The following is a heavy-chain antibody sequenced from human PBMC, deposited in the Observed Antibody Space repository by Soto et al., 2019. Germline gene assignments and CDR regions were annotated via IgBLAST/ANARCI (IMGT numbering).Heavy chain of an antibody. CDR3: AREAPYCSGGSCYSYYMDV. J-gene: IGHJ6*03. V-gene: IGHV1-8*01. CDR2: MNPNSGNT. Sequence: QVQLVQSGAEVKKPGASVKVSCKASGYTFTSYDINWVRQATGQGLEWMGWMNPNSGNTGYAQKFQGRVTMTRNTSMSTAYMELSSLRSEDTAVYYCAREAPYCSGGSCYSYYMDVWGKGTTVTVSS. CDR1: GYTFTSYD. D-gene: IGHD2-15*01.